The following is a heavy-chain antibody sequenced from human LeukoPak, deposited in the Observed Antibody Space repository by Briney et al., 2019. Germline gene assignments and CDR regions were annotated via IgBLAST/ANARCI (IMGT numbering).Heavy chain of an antibody. J-gene: IGHJ4*02. CDR1: GFTFSSYG. CDR3: AKGSGIVVVPAAMAEDVDY. Sequence: GGSLRLSCAASGFTFSSYGMHWVRQAPGKGLEWVAFIRYDGSNKYYADSVKGRFTISRDNSKNTLYLQMNGLRAEDTAVYYCAKGSGIVVVPAAMAEDVDYWGQGTLVTVSS. D-gene: IGHD2-2*01. V-gene: IGHV3-30*02. CDR2: IRYDGSNK.